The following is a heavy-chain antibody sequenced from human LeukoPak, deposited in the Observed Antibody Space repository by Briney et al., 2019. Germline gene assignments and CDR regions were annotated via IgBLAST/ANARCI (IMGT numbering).Heavy chain of an antibody. CDR2: TSTSNSQT. V-gene: IGHV1-18*01. CDR3: AREALNSGAWIY. CDR1: GYSFTSYG. J-gene: IGHJ4*02. D-gene: IGHD6-25*01. Sequence: ASVKVSCKASGYSFTSYGIYWVRQAPGQGLEWMGWTSTSNSQTHTARNFQGRVTMTTDTSTTTAYLEVSGLTSNDTAVYYCAREALNSGAWIYWGQGSLVIVSS.